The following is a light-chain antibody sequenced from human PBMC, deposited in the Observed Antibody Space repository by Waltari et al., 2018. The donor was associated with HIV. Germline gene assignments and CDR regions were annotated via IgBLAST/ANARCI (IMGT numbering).Light chain of an antibody. CDR2: EGI. V-gene: IGLV2-23*01. CDR1: SSDVGSYNL. CDR3: CSYAGSSNWV. Sequence: QSALTQPASVSASPGPSITIPCTGSSSDVGSYNLVSWYQQHPGKAPKLIIYEGINRPSGVSNRFSGSKSGNTASLTISGLQAEDEADYYCCSYAGSSNWVFGGGTKLTVL. J-gene: IGLJ3*02.